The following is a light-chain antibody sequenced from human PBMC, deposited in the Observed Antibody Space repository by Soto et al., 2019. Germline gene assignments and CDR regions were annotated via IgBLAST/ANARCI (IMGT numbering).Light chain of an antibody. J-gene: IGKJ4*01. CDR2: DAS. CDR3: QHYNEWPLT. CDR1: QSVRNN. Sequence: EVVMTQSPATLSVSPGEGAILSCRASQSVRNNLTWYRQQPGQPPRLLIYDASTRATGVPARFSGSGSGTEFTLTINSLQSEDFAVYFFQHYNEWPLTFGGWTRVEIK. V-gene: IGKV3-15*01.